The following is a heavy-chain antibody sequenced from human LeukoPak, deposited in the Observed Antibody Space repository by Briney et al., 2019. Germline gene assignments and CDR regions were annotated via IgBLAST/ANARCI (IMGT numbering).Heavy chain of an antibody. J-gene: IGHJ4*02. CDR1: GFTFSSYA. CDR2: ISGSGGST. Sequence: GGSLRLSCAASGFTFSSYAMSWVRQAPGKGLEWVSAISGSGGSTYYADSVKGRFTISRDNSKNTLYLQMNSLRAEDTAVYYCAKVQTPHYYYDSSGPLDYWGQGTLVTVSS. CDR3: AKVQTPHYYYDSSGPLDY. D-gene: IGHD3-22*01. V-gene: IGHV3-23*01.